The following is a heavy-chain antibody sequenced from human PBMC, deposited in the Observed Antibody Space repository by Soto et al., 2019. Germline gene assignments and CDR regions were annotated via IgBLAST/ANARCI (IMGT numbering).Heavy chain of an antibody. CDR2: VTPLFGTA. V-gene: IGHV1-69*06. Sequence: GASVKVSCKASGYTFSSNAIHWVRQAPGQGLEWMGGVTPLFGTANYAQKFQGRITIIADKFTATAYMELRSLTSEDTAVYYCARGDDFDYYYGVDVWGQGTTVTVSS. J-gene: IGHJ6*02. D-gene: IGHD3-16*01. CDR1: GYTFSSNA. CDR3: ARGDDFDYYYGVDV.